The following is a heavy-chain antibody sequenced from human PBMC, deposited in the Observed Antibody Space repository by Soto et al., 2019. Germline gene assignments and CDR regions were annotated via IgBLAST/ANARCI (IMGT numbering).Heavy chain of an antibody. D-gene: IGHD3-22*01. Sequence: GGSLRLSCAATGFTFNTYGMHWVRQAPGKGLEWVAAISYDGSNKYYADSVKGRFTISRDNSKNTLYLQMNSLRAEDTAVYYCAKDSGYDSSGYYYGVVDYWGQGTLVTVSS. J-gene: IGHJ4*02. CDR2: ISYDGSNK. CDR3: AKDSGYDSSGYYYGVVDY. CDR1: GFTFNTYG. V-gene: IGHV3-30*18.